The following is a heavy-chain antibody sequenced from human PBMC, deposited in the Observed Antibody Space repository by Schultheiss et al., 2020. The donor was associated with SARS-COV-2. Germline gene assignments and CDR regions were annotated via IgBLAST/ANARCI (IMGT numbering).Heavy chain of an antibody. CDR1: GYTFTSYA. J-gene: IGHJ6*02. D-gene: IGHD3-10*01. Sequence: ASVKVSCKASGYTFTSYAMNWVRQAPGQGLEWMGWINTNTGNPTYAQGFTGRFVFSLDTSVSTTYLQIRSLKAEDTAVYYCARAPRIRGRFGMDVWGQGTTVTVSS. V-gene: IGHV7-4-1*02. CDR3: ARAPRIRGRFGMDV. CDR2: INTNTGNP.